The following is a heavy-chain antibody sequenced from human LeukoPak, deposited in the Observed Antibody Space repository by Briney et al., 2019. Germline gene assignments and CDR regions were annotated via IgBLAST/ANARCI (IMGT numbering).Heavy chain of an antibody. D-gene: IGHD5-12*01. CDR3: ASGYDLQS. J-gene: IGHJ5*02. CDR1: VFTLSSYE. CDR2: ISKSGSTI. Sequence: GGTLRLSYATSVFTLSSYEMNWVRDAPGKGREWVSYISKSGSTIYYTDSVKRRFTISRDNAKNSLYLQMNSMRVDNTAVYYCASGYDLQSWGEGTLVSVSS. V-gene: IGHV3-48*03.